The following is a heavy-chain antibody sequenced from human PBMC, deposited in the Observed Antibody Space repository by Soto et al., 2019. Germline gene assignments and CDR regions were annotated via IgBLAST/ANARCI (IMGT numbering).Heavy chain of an antibody. J-gene: IGHJ4*02. CDR3: ARDWQPGGVYGFDY. CDR1: GYSVTSHY. CDR2: IFPGGVNI. D-gene: IGHD2-8*02. Sequence: ASVKISCKAIGYSVTSHYIHWVRQAPGQGLEWMGTIFPGGVNIAYAQKFKGKVTMTKDTSTNTVYLELHSLRSEDTAVYYCARDWQPGGVYGFDYWGQGTLVTVSS. V-gene: IGHV1-46*01.